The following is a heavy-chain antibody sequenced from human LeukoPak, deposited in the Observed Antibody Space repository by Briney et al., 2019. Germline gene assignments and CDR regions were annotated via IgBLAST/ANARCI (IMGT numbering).Heavy chain of an antibody. V-gene: IGHV3-33*01. J-gene: IGHJ1*01. D-gene: IGHD6-13*01. CDR2: IWYDGSNK. Sequence: GGSLRLSCAASGFTFSSYGMHWVRQAPGKGPEWVAVIWYDGSNKYYADSVKGRFTISRDNSKNTLYLQMNSLRAEDTAVYYCAREQLDAEYFQHWGQGTLVTVSS. CDR1: GFTFSSYG. CDR3: AREQLDAEYFQH.